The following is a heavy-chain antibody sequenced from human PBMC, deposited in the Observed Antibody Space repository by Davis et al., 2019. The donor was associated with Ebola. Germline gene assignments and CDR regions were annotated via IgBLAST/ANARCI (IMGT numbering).Heavy chain of an antibody. CDR3: TYTYSSGEDV. D-gene: IGHD6-25*01. J-gene: IGHJ6*02. V-gene: IGHV3-73*01. Sequence: GESLKISCAASGFTFSGSAMHWLRQASGKGLEWVGRIRSKANSYATAYAASVKGRFTISRDDSKNTAYLQMNSLKTEDTAVYYCTYTYSSGEDVWGQGTTATVSS. CDR1: GFTFSGSA. CDR2: IRSKANSYAT.